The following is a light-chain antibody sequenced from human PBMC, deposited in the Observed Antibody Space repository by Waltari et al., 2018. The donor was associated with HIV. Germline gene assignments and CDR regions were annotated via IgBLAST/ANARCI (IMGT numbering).Light chain of an antibody. CDR1: TLPKKF. Sequence: SDEVTQTPSVSVSPGQTARIPCPGETLPKKFVYWYQQKPGQAPVVVIYKDNERPSGIPERFSGSSSGTRATLTISGVQAEDEADYYCQSADSSGTSFGGGTKLTVL. CDR2: KDN. CDR3: QSADSSGTS. J-gene: IGLJ2*01. V-gene: IGLV3-25*03.